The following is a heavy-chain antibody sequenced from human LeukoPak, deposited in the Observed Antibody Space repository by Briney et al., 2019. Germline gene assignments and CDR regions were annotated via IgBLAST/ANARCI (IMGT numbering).Heavy chain of an antibody. D-gene: IGHD1-7*01. CDR1: GFTVSSNY. V-gene: IGHV3-53*01. Sequence: GGSLRLSCAASGFTVSSNYMSWVRQAPGKGLEWVSVIYSGGSTYYADSVKGRFTISRDNSKNTLYLQMNSLRAEDTAVYYCAKDRSGYNWNYELDYWGQGTLVTVSS. CDR2: IYSGGST. J-gene: IGHJ4*02. CDR3: AKDRSGYNWNYELDY.